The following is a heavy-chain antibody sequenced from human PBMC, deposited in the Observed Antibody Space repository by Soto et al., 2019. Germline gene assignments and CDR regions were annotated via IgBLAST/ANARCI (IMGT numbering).Heavy chain of an antibody. V-gene: IGHV4-4*07. J-gene: IGHJ6*02. CDR1: GGSLSSYY. D-gene: IGHD3-9*01. Sequence: NPSETLSLTCTVSGGSLSSYYWSWIRQPAGKGLEWIGRIYTSGSTNYNPSLKSRVTMSIDTSKNQFPLKLSTATAADPAVYYCARAQSVERYFDYYYYGMDVWGQGTTVTVSS. CDR3: ARAQSVERYFDYYYYGMDV. CDR2: IYTSGST.